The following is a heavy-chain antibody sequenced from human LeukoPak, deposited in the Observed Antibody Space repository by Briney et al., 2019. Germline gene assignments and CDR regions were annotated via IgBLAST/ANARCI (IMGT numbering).Heavy chain of an antibody. CDR1: GFTFGTYW. V-gene: IGHV3-7*01. Sequence: GSLRLSCVASGFTFGTYWMSWVRQAPGKGLEWVANIKQDGSEKYYVDSVKGQFTISRDNAKNSLYLQMNSLRAEDTAVYYCARMSPPFSAWGQGTLVIVSS. CDR3: ARMSPPFSA. CDR2: IKQDGSEK. J-gene: IGHJ5*02.